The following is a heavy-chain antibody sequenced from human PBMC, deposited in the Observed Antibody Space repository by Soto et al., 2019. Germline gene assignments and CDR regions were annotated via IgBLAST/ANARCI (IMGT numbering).Heavy chain of an antibody. CDR2: ISGRGGST. CDR1: GFTFSSYA. D-gene: IGHD4-17*01. V-gene: IGHV3-23*01. CDR3: AKAPATTSMTSTV. Sequence: EVQLLESGGGLVQPGGSLRLSCAASGFTFSSYAMSWVRQAPGKGLDWVSAISGRGGSTYYADSVKGRFTISRDNSKNTLYLPMNSLRAEDTAVYYCAKAPATTSMTSTVWGQGTLVTVSS. J-gene: IGHJ4*02.